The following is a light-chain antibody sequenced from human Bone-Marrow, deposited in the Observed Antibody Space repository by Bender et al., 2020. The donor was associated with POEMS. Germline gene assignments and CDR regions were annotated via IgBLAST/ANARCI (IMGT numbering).Light chain of an antibody. V-gene: IGLV1-40*01. CDR3: QSYDSSLSGQVL. CDR2: GNN. Sequence: QSVLAQPPSVSGAPGQRVTISCTGSSSNIGSGFDVHWYQQLPGTAPKLLIYGNNNRPSGVPDRFSGSKSGTSASLAITGLQAEAEADYFCQSYDSSLSGQVLFGGGTRLTVL. J-gene: IGLJ2*01. CDR1: SSNIGSGFD.